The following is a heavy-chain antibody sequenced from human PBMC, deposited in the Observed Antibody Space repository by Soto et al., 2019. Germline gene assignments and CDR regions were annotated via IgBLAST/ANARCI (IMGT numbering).Heavy chain of an antibody. CDR3: ARGRGTRFNWFDP. Sequence: QVQLVQSGAEVKKPGASVKVSCKASGYTFTSNYVQWVRQAPAQGLEWMGFINPSGGTTSYTQKFQGRVTMTRDTSTSTVQMELSSLRSEDTGVYYCARGRGTRFNWFDPWGQGTLVTVSS. CDR1: GYTFTSNY. D-gene: IGHD1-1*01. V-gene: IGHV1-46*01. CDR2: INPSGGTT. J-gene: IGHJ5*02.